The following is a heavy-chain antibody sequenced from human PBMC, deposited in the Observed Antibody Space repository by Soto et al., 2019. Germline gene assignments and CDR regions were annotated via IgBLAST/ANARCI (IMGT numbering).Heavy chain of an antibody. D-gene: IGHD3-10*01. V-gene: IGHV4-34*01. CDR2: INHSGST. CDR3: ARVCPRYGSGSYFRWFDP. Sequence: SETLSLTCAVYGGSFSGYYWSWIRQPPGKGLEWIGEINHSGSTNYNPSLKSRVTISVDTSKNQFSLKLSSVTAADTAVYYCARVCPRYGSGSYFRWFDPWGQGTLVTVSS. CDR1: GGSFSGYY. J-gene: IGHJ5*02.